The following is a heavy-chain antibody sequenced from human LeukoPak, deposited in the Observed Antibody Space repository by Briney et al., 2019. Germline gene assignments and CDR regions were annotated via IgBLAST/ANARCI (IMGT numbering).Heavy chain of an antibody. V-gene: IGHV3-23*01. CDR1: GFTFRSYA. D-gene: IGHD2-15*01. Sequence: PGGSLRLSCAASGFTFRSYAMSWVRQAPGKGLEWVSAISGGGGSTDYADSVKGRFTISRDNSKNTLYLQMNSLRAEDTAVYYCAREPWDCSGGYCFLYYFDYWGQGTLVTVSS. CDR2: ISGGGGST. J-gene: IGHJ4*02. CDR3: AREPWDCSGGYCFLYYFDY.